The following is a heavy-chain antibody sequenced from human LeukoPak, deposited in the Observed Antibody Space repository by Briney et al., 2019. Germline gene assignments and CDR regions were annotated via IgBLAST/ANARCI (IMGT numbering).Heavy chain of an antibody. CDR2: ISWNSGSI. Sequence: TGRSLRLSCAASGFTFDDYAMHWVRQAPGKGLEWVSGISWNSGSIGYADSVKGRFTISRDNSKNTLYLQMNSLRAEDTAVYYCAKSAVAAPFDYWGQGTLVTVSS. CDR3: AKSAVAAPFDY. J-gene: IGHJ4*02. V-gene: IGHV3-9*01. D-gene: IGHD6-19*01. CDR1: GFTFDDYA.